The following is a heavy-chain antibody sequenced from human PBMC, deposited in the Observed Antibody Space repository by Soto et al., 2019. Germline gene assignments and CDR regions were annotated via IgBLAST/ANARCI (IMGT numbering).Heavy chain of an antibody. Sequence: SETLSLTCTVSGGSISSYYCSWIRQPPGKGLEWIGYIYYSGSTNYNPSLKSRVTISVDTSKNQFSLKLSSVTAADTAVYYCARGVTYYDILTGCDAFDIWGQGTMVTVSS. CDR3: ARGVTYYDILTGCDAFDI. V-gene: IGHV4-59*01. D-gene: IGHD3-9*01. CDR1: GGSISSYY. J-gene: IGHJ3*02. CDR2: IYYSGST.